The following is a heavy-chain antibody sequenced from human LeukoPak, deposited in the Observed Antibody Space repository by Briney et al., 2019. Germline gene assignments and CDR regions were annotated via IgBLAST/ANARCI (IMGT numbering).Heavy chain of an antibody. J-gene: IGHJ6*03. CDR1: GFTFSDYY. Sequence: PGGSLRLSCAASGFTFSDYYMSWIRQAPGKGLEWVSYISSSGSTIYYADSVKGRFTISRDNAKNSLYLQMNSLRAEDTAVYYCARCGSSSYYYYCMDVWGKGTTVTVSS. D-gene: IGHD6-13*01. CDR3: ARCGSSSYYYYCMDV. CDR2: ISSSGSTI. V-gene: IGHV3-11*04.